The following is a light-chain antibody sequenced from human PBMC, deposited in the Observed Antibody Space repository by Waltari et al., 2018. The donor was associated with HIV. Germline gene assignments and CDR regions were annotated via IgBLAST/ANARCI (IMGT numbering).Light chain of an antibody. CDR2: RSD. J-gene: IGLJ3*02. CDR3: AAWDHGLTGPNWV. CDR1: SPNTGRNY. V-gene: IGLV1-47*01. Sequence: QSVLTQPPSTSGTPGQGVTLSCSGSSPNTGRNYVYWYLHLPGTTPKLLIYRSDQRPSGVPDRFSASKSGTSASLAISGLQSEDEAVYYCAAWDHGLTGPNWVFGGGTRLTVL.